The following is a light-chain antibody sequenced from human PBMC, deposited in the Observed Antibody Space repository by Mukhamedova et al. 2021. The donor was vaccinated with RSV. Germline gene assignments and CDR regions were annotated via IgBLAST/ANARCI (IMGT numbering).Light chain of an antibody. J-gene: IGLJ2*01. V-gene: IGLV3-1*01. CDR3: QARDSSTAVV. Sequence: GDKYACWYQQKPGQSPLLVIYQDSKRPSGIPERFSGSNSGNTATLTISGTQAMDEADYYCQARDSSTAVVFGGGTKLTVL. CDR1: GDKY. CDR2: QDS.